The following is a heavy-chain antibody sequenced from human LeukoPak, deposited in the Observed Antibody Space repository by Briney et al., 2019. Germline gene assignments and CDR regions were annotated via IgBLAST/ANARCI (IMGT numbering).Heavy chain of an antibody. J-gene: IGHJ5*02. Sequence: PSETLSLTCTVSGGSISYYYWTWIRQSPGKGLEWIGQIYYTGSTYYNPSLGRRVTISLDTSRIQFSLILTSVTAAGTAVYYCARGGTYNDILSFDPWGQGTLVTVSS. V-gene: IGHV4-59*01. CDR2: IYYTGST. CDR3: ARGGTYNDILSFDP. D-gene: IGHD3-9*01. CDR1: GGSISYYY.